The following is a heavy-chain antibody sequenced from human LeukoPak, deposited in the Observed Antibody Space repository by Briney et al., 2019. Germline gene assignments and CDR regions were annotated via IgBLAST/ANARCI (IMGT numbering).Heavy chain of an antibody. CDR1: GGSISSYY. Sequence: SETLSLTCTVSGGSISSYYWSWIRQPPGKGLEWIGYIYYSGSTNYNPSLKSRVTISVDTSKNQFSLKLSSVTAADTAVYYCASLPYYYDSSGYYGPFDYWGQGTLVTVSS. CDR3: ASLPYYYDSSGYYGPFDY. D-gene: IGHD3-22*01. V-gene: IGHV4-59*12. J-gene: IGHJ4*02. CDR2: IYYSGST.